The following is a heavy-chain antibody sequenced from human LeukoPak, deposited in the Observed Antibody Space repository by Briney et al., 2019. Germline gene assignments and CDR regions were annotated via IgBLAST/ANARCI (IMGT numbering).Heavy chain of an antibody. CDR2: IYYSGST. J-gene: IGHJ4*02. Sequence: SETLSLTCAFSGYSISSCYYWGWIRQPPGKGLGWIGSIYYSGSTYYNPSPKSPVTISVDTPKDQFSLKLSSVTAADTAVYYGASFSKAMGQDSWGQGILVTVSS. V-gene: IGHV4-38-2*01. CDR3: ASFSKAMGQDS. D-gene: IGHD5-18*01. CDR1: GYSISSCYY.